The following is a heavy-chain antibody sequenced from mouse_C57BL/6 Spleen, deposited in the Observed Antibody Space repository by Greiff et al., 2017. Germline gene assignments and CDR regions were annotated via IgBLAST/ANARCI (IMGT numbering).Heavy chain of an antibody. CDR1: GYTFTSYG. CDR3: ARPTVSATRYFDV. J-gene: IGHJ1*03. D-gene: IGHD1-1*01. V-gene: IGHV1-81*01. Sequence: VQLVESGAELARPGASVKLSCKASGYTFTSYGISWVKQRTGQGLEWIGEIYPRSGNTYYNEKFKGKATLTADKSSSTAYMELRSLTSEDSAVYFCARPTVSATRYFDVWGTGTTVTVSS. CDR2: IYPRSGNT.